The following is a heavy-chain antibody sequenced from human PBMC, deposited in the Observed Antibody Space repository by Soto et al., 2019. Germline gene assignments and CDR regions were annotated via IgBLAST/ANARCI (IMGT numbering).Heavy chain of an antibody. CDR2: IYHGGST. CDR3: ARLGAYYQSLDP. D-gene: IGHD3-22*01. V-gene: IGHV4-30-2*01. CDR1: GGSISSGGYS. J-gene: IGHJ5*02. Sequence: PSETLSLTCAVSGGSISSGGYSWSWIRQPPGKGLEWIGYIYHGGSTYYNPSLKSRVTISVDTSKNQFSLKLTSVTAADTAVYYCARLGAYYQSLDPWGPGTLVTVSS.